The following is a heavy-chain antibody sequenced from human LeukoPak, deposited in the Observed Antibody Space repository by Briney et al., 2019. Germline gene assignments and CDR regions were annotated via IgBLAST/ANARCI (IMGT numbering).Heavy chain of an antibody. CDR2: ISSSGSTI. Sequence: PGGSLRLSCAASGFTFSSYEMNWVRQAPGKGLEWVSYISSSGSTIYYADSVKGRFTISRDNAKNSLYLQMNSLRAEDTAVYYCARAMVRGVIIIGYWGQGTLVTVSS. V-gene: IGHV3-48*03. CDR3: ARAMVRGVIIIGY. D-gene: IGHD3-10*01. CDR1: GFTFSSYE. J-gene: IGHJ4*02.